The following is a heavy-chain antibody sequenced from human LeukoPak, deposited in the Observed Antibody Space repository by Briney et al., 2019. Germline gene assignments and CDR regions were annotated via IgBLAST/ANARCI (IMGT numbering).Heavy chain of an antibody. Sequence: PGGSLRLSCEVSGFTFSSHWMHWVRQAPGKGLVWVSRINHGGSDTIYADSVKGRFTISRDNAKNTVYLQMNSLRAEDTAVYYCIRSNGWPDYWGLGTLVTVSS. J-gene: IGHJ4*02. V-gene: IGHV3-74*01. CDR3: IRSNGWPDY. CDR2: INHGGSDT. CDR1: GFTFSSHW. D-gene: IGHD6-19*01.